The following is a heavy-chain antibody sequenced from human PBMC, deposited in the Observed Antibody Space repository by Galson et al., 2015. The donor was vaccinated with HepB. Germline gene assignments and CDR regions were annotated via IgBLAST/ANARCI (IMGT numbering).Heavy chain of an antibody. D-gene: IGHD3-3*01. CDR1: GFTFSSYG. CDR2: IKSKTDGGTT. CDR3: TTVRGAQLTIFGVRNGYMDV. V-gene: IGHV3-15*01. Sequence: SLRLSCAASGFTFSSYGMHWVRQAPGKGLEWVGRIKSKTDGGTTDYAAPVKGRFTISRDDSKNTLYLQMNTLKTEDTAVYYCTTVRGAQLTIFGVRNGYMDVRGKGTTVTVSS. J-gene: IGHJ6*03.